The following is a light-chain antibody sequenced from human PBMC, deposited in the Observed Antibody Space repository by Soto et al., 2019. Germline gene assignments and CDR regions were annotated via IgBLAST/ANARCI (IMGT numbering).Light chain of an antibody. Sequence: EIVLTQSPGTLSLSPGEGATLSCRASQSVSSSYLAWYQQKPGQAPRLLIYGASSRATGIPDRFSGSGSGTDFILTISRLEPEDFAVYYCQQYVGSPPTFGQGTRLEIK. CDR3: QQYVGSPPT. J-gene: IGKJ5*01. V-gene: IGKV3-20*01. CDR2: GAS. CDR1: QSVSSSY.